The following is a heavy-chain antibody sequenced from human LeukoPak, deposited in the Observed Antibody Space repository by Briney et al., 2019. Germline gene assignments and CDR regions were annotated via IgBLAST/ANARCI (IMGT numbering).Heavy chain of an antibody. Sequence: PGGSLRLSCAASGFNLSRNYMSWVRQAPGKGLEWVSVIYSGGRTYYADSVKGRFTSSRDNSKNTLYLQMNSLRAEDTAVYYCARGLNYGSGSTPEGYWGQGTLVTVSS. CDR2: IYSGGRT. CDR3: ARGLNYGSGSTPEGY. V-gene: IGHV3-53*01. J-gene: IGHJ4*02. D-gene: IGHD3-10*01. CDR1: GFNLSRNY.